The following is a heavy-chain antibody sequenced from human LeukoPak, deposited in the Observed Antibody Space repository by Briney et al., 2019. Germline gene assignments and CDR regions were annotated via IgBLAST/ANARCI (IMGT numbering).Heavy chain of an antibody. J-gene: IGHJ4*02. CDR3: ARAKDVSPFDY. Sequence: SETLSLTCTVSGGSISSSSYYWGWIRQPPGKGLEWIGSIYYSGSTYYNPSLKSRVTISVDTSKNQFSLKLSSVTAADTAVYYCARAKDVSPFDYWGQGTLVTVSS. CDR2: IYYSGST. CDR1: GGSISSSSYY. D-gene: IGHD3-16*02. V-gene: IGHV4-39*07.